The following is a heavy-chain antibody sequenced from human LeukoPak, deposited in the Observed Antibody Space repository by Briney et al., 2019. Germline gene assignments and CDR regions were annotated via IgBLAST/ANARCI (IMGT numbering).Heavy chain of an antibody. CDR1: GYTFTSYG. CDR3: ARDTVHHYDSSGYYN. J-gene: IGHJ4*02. CDR2: ISAYNGNT. Sequence: ASVKVSCKASGYTFTSYGISWVRQAPGQGLEWMGWISAYNGNTNYAQKLQGRVTMTTDTSTSTVYMELRRLRSDDTAVYYCARDTVHHYDSSGYYNWGQGTLVTVSS. D-gene: IGHD3-22*01. V-gene: IGHV1-18*01.